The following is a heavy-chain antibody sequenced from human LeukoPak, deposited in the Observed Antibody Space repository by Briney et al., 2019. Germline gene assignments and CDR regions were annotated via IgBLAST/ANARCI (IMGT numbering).Heavy chain of an antibody. CDR3: ASGPMVIKAFDI. CDR1: GGSISSSSYY. Sequence: TSETLSLTCTVSGGSISSSSYYWGWIRQPPGKGLEWIGSIYYSGSTYYNPSLKSRVTISVDTSKNQFSLKLSSVTAADTAVYYCASGPMVIKAFDIWGQGTMVTVSS. CDR2: IYYSGST. D-gene: IGHD3-22*01. V-gene: IGHV4-39*01. J-gene: IGHJ3*02.